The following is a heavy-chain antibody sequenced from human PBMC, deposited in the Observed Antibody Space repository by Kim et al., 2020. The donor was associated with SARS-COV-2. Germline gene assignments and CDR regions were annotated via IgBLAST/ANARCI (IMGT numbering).Heavy chain of an antibody. CDR1: GFTFSTYS. J-gene: IGHJ5*02. V-gene: IGHV3-48*02. CDR3: ARGGYCSTTNCFTFADGLYP. Sequence: GGSLRLSCAASGFTFSTYSMNWVRQAPGKGLEWISYITSNSNIKSYADSVKGRFTISRDNAESSLYLQMNSLRDEDTAVYYCARGGYCSTTNCFTFADGLYPWGQGTLVTVSS. CDR2: ITSNSNIK. D-gene: IGHD2-2*02.